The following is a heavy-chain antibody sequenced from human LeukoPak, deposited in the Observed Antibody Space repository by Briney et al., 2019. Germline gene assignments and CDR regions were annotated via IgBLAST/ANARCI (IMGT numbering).Heavy chain of an antibody. CDR2: MYYSGST. CDR1: GGSISSGDYY. CDR3: AREVPWVWNFDL. D-gene: IGHD1-26*01. V-gene: IGHV4-30-4*01. Sequence: PSQTLSLTCTVSGGSISSGDYYWSWIRQPPGTGLEWIGYMYYSGSTYYNPSLKSRVTISVDTSKNQFSLKLNSVTAADTAVYYCAREVPWVWNFDLWGRGTLVTVSS. J-gene: IGHJ2*01.